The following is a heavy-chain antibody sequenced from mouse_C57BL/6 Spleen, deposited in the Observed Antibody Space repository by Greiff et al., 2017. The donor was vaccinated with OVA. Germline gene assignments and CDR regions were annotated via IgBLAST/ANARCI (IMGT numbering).Heavy chain of an antibody. J-gene: IGHJ4*01. CDR1: GYTFTDYY. Sequence: VQLQQSGAELVRPGASVTLSCKASGYTFTDYYMHWVKQRPVQGLEWIGAIDPETGGTTYNQKFKGKATLTADKSSSTAYMELSSLTSEDSAVYYCAGAYGDAMDYWGQGTSVTVSS. CDR3: AGAYGDAMDY. D-gene: IGHD1-1*02. V-gene: IGHV1-15*01. CDR2: IDPETGGT.